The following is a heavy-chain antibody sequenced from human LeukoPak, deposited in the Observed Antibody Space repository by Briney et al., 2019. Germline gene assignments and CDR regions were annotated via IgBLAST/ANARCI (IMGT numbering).Heavy chain of an antibody. Sequence: ASVKVSCKASGGTFSSYAIIWVRQAPGQGLEWMGRIIPILGIANYAQKFQGRVTITADKSTSTAYMELSSLRSEDTAVYYCAVPTVTTSYYYYGMDVWGQGTTVTVSS. CDR3: AVPTVTTSYYYYGMDV. CDR1: GGTFSSYA. CDR2: IIPILGIA. D-gene: IGHD4-11*01. V-gene: IGHV1-69*04. J-gene: IGHJ6*02.